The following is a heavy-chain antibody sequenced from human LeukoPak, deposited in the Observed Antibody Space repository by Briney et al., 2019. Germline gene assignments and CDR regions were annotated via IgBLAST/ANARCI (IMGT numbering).Heavy chain of an antibody. CDR2: IKSDGKT. D-gene: IGHD2-21*01. CDR1: GFTFSNYW. Sequence: GGSLRLSCAASGFTFSNYWMHWVRQAPGKGLVWVSRIKSDGKTNYADSVKGRFTISRDSAKNTVSLQMNSLRAEDTGVYYCARGPSEIGVCYPEYLRHWGQGTLVTVSS. J-gene: IGHJ1*01. V-gene: IGHV3-74*01. CDR3: ARGPSEIGVCYPEYLRH.